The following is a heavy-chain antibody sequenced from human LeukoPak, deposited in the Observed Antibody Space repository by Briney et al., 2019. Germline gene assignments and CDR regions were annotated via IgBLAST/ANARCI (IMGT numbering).Heavy chain of an antibody. CDR1: GFTFSSYA. CDR3: AKLGAKRAAAGSFYFDY. Sequence: GGSLRLSCAASGFTFSSYAMSWVRQAPGKGLEWVSAISGSGGSTYYADSVKGRFTISRDNSKNTLYLQMNGLRAEDTAVYYCAKLGAKRAAAGSFYFDYWGQGTLVSVSS. D-gene: IGHD6-13*01. J-gene: IGHJ4*02. V-gene: IGHV3-23*01. CDR2: ISGSGGST.